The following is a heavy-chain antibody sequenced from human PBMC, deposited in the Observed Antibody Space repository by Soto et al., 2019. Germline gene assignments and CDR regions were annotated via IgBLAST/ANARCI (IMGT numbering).Heavy chain of an antibody. D-gene: IGHD6-13*01. J-gene: IGHJ4*02. CDR2: ISSSSSYK. Sequence: EVQLVESGGGLVKPGGSLRLSCAASGFTFRSYSMNWVRQAPGKGLEWVSSISSSSSYKHYADSLKGRFTISRDNAKNSLYLQMNSLSAEDTAVYYCARDPGSSYYFDYWGQGTLVTVSS. CDR1: GFTFRSYS. CDR3: ARDPGSSYYFDY. V-gene: IGHV3-21*01.